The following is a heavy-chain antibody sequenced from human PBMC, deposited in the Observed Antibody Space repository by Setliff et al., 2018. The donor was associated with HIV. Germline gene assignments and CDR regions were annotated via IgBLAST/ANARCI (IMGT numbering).Heavy chain of an antibody. J-gene: IGHJ4*02. V-gene: IGHV4-34*01. CDR1: GGSFTSYY. CDR2: INHNGGT. Sequence: SETLSLTCAVYGGSFTSYYWTWIRQAPGKDLEWIGEINHNGGTNYNPSLKSRVTISVDRSKNQFFLRLTSVTAADTAVYYCARGSYRGSGFFVRYFDFWGQGSLVTAPQ. D-gene: IGHD3-3*01. CDR3: ARGSYRGSGFFVRYFDF.